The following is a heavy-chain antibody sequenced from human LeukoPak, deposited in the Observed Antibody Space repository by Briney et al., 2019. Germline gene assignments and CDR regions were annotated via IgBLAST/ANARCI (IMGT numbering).Heavy chain of an antibody. CDR2: MNPNSGNT. D-gene: IGHD2-2*01. V-gene: IGHV1-8*01. CDR3: ARVASYCSSTSCYHYYYYYMDV. Sequence: ASVKVSCKASGYTLTSYDINWVRQATGQGLEWMGWMNPNSGNTDYAQKFQGRVTMTRNTSISTAYMELSSLRSEDTAVYYCARVASYCSSTSCYHYYYYYMDVWGKGTTVTVSS. CDR1: GYTLTSYD. J-gene: IGHJ6*03.